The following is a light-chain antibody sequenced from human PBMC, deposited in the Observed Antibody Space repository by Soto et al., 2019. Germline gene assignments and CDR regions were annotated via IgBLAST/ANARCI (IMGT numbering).Light chain of an antibody. V-gene: IGKV3-15*01. CDR3: QQYNNWST. Sequence: EIVMTQSPATLSVSPGERATLSCRASQSVSSNLAWYQQKPGQAPRLLIYGASTRATGIPARVSGSGSGTEFTLTISSLQSEDFAVYYCQQYNNWSTFGQGTRLEIK. CDR2: GAS. CDR1: QSVSSN. J-gene: IGKJ5*01.